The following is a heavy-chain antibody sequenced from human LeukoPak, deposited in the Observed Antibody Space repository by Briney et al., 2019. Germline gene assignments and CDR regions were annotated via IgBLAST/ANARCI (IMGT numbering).Heavy chain of an antibody. Sequence: PSETLSLTCAVYGGSFSGYYWSWIRQPPGKGLEWIGEIYHSGSTKYNPSLKSRVTMSIDKSKNQFSLNLSFVTAADTAVYYCARAPDGVVEYFQYWGQGTLVTVSS. CDR1: GGSFSGYY. J-gene: IGHJ1*01. D-gene: IGHD2-15*01. CDR3: ARAPDGVVEYFQY. CDR2: IYHSGST. V-gene: IGHV4-34*01.